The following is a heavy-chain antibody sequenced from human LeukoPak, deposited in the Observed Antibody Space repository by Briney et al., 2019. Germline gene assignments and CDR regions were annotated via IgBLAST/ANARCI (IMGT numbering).Heavy chain of an antibody. D-gene: IGHD2-2*01. V-gene: IGHV1-46*01. CDR2: INPSDGST. Sequence: ASVKVSCKASGFTFSGYYIQWVRQAPGQGLEWMGIINPSDGSTKYAQKFQGRVTMTTDTSTSTVYMELRGLRSDDTAVYYCARGQWRDCSSTSCYVNPFDYWGQGTLVTVSS. CDR3: ARGQWRDCSSTSCYVNPFDY. CDR1: GFTFSGYY. J-gene: IGHJ4*02.